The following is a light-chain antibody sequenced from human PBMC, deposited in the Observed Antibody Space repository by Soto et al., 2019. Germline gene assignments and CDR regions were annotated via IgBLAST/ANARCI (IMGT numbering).Light chain of an antibody. Sequence: EIVLTQSPGTLSLSPGERATLSCRTSQSLSSSYLAWYQQKPGQAPRLLIYGASSRAADIPDRFSGSGSGTDFTLTIRSLEPEDFAVYYCQEYGSSRTFGQATKVEIK. CDR1: QSLSSSY. V-gene: IGKV3-20*01. CDR3: QEYGSSRT. J-gene: IGKJ1*01. CDR2: GAS.